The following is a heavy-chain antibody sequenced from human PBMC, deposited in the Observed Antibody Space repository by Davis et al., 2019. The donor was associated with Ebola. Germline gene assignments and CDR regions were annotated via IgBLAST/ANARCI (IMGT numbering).Heavy chain of an antibody. CDR3: AKVRDNYMDV. D-gene: IGHD5-24*01. CDR1: GFTFSSYA. V-gene: IGHV3-30-3*01. CDR2: ISYDGSNK. J-gene: IGHJ6*03. Sequence: GESLKISCAASGFTFSSYAMHWVRQAPGKGLEWVAVISYDGSNKYYADSVKGRFTISRDNSKNTLYLQMNSLRAEDTAVYYCAKVRDNYMDVWGKGTTVTVSS.